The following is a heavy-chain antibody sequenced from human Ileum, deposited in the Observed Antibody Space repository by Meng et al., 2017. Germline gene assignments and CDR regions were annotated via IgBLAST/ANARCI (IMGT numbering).Heavy chain of an antibody. CDR3: ARDWDWVVWDY. J-gene: IGHJ4*02. CDR2: IKPDGRTT. V-gene: IGHV3-74*01. Sequence: EVRLVESGGGLVQPGGSLTLSCAASGFTFSTYSMHWVRQAPGKGLVWVSQIKPDGRTTAYADSVKGRFTISRDNAKSTLYLEMNSLRAEDAAVYYCARDWDWVVWDYWGQGTLVTASS. CDR1: GFTFSTYS. D-gene: IGHD3/OR15-3a*01.